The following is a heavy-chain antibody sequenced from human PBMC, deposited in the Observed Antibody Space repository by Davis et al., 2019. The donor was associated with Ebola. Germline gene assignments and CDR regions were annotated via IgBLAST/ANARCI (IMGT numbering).Heavy chain of an antibody. CDR1: GGTFSSYA. D-gene: IGHD3-22*01. J-gene: IGHJ4*02. CDR3: ARGVYYDSSGYYSPSVYYFDY. CDR2: IIPILGVA. Sequence: SVKVSCKASGGTFSSYAISWVRQALGQGLEWMGGIIPILGVANYAQKFQGRVTITADKSTSTAYMELSSLRSEDTAVYYCARGVYYDSSGYYSPSVYYFDYWGQGTLVTVSS. V-gene: IGHV1-69*10.